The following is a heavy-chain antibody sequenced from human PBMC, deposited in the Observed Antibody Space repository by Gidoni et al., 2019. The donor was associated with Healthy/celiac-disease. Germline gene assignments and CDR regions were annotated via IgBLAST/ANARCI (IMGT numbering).Heavy chain of an antibody. CDR2: ISSSSSTI. CDR3: ARAEIMYYYYYGMDV. CDR1: GFTCSSYS. V-gene: IGHV3-48*02. Sequence: EVQLVESGGGWVQPGGSLRLSCAASGFTCSSYSMNWVRKAPGKGLEWVSYISSSSSTIYYADSVKGRFTISRDNAKNSLYLQMNSLRDEDTAVYYCARAEIMYYYYYGMDVWGQGTTVTVSS. J-gene: IGHJ6*02.